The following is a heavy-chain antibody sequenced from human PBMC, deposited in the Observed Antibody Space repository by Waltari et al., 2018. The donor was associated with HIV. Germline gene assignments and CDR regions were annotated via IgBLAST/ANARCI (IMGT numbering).Heavy chain of an antibody. V-gene: IGHV3-48*04. CDR2: ISSSSSTI. J-gene: IGHJ4*02. D-gene: IGHD6-25*01. CDR3: ARMAGSALPPHFDY. CDR1: GFTFRSNS. Sequence: EVQLVESGGGWVQPGGSLRLPCAASGFTFRSNSLNWVRQAPGKGLEWVSYISSSSSTIYYADSVKGRFTISRDNAKNSLYLQMNSLRAEDTAVYYCARMAGSALPPHFDYWGQGTLVTVSS.